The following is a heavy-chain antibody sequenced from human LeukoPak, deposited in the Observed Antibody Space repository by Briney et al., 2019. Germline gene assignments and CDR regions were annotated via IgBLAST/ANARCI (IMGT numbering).Heavy chain of an antibody. CDR1: GFTFDDYA. Sequence: GGSLRLSCAASGFTFDDYAMHWLRQAPGKGLEWVSLISGDGGSTYYADSVKGRFTISRYNSKNSLYLQMNSLRTDDTDLYYCAKDMGQWLAYYFDYWGQGTLVTVSS. CDR3: AKDMGQWLAYYFDY. D-gene: IGHD6-19*01. CDR2: ISGDGGST. J-gene: IGHJ4*02. V-gene: IGHV3-43*02.